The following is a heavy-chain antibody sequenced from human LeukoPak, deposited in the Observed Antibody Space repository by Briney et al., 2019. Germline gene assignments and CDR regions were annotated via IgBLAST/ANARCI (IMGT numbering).Heavy chain of an antibody. CDR3: TTDCSSTRCYGGGAFDI. J-gene: IGHJ3*02. CDR2: IKTKTDGGTT. CDR1: GFTFNNAW. V-gene: IGHV3-15*01. D-gene: IGHD2-2*01. Sequence: GGSLRLSCAASGFTFNNAWMSWVRQAPGKGLEWVGHIKTKTDGGTTDYAAPVKGRFTISRDDSKTTLYLQMNSLKIEDTAVYYCTTDCSSTRCYGGGAFDIWGQGTMVTVSS.